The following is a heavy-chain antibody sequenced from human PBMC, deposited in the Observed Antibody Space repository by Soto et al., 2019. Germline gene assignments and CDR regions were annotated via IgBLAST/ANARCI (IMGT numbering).Heavy chain of an antibody. CDR1: GLTFSGYV. J-gene: IGHJ5*01. CDR2: ISGNGDST. Sequence: PGWSLRLSCAASGLTFSGYVMSWVRQAPGKGLEWVSSISGNGDSTYYTDSVKGRFTISRDNSKNTLYLLMDILRAEDTAVYYCANHLSRGALSHIGSWGQGTLVTVSS. CDR3: ANHLSRGALSHIGS. V-gene: IGHV3-23*01.